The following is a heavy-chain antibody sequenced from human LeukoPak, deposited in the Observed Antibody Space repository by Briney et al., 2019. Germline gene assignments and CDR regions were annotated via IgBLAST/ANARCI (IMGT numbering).Heavy chain of an antibody. D-gene: IGHD3-9*01. CDR3: ARGRDYDILTGHHFDY. CDR2: IKQDGSEK. CDR1: GFTFSSYW. Sequence: GGSLRLSCAASGFTFSSYWMSWVRQAPGKGLEWVANIKQDGSEKYYVDSVKGRFTISRDNSKNTLYLQMNSLRAEDTAVYYCARGRDYDILTGHHFDYWGQGTLVTVSS. J-gene: IGHJ4*02. V-gene: IGHV3-7*02.